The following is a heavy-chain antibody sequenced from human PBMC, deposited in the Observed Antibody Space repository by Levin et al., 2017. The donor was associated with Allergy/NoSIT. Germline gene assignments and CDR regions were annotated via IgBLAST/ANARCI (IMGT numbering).Heavy chain of an antibody. J-gene: IGHJ4*02. CDR2: IKSKTDGGTT. V-gene: IGHV3-15*01. Sequence: TGGSLRLSCAASGFTFRNAWMSWVRQAPGKGLEWVGRIKSKTDGGTTDYAAPVKGRFSISRDDSKNTLYLQMNSLKTEDTAVYYCTTGHHCSSTSCYLGYWGQGTLVTVSS. D-gene: IGHD2-2*01. CDR3: TTGHHCSSTSCYLGY. CDR1: GFTFRNAW.